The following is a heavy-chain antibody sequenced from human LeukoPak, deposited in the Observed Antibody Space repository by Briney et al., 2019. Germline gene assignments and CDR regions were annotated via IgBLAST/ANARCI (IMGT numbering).Heavy chain of an antibody. V-gene: IGHV4-34*01. Sequence: SETLSLTCTVSGGSVSRYYWSWIRQSPGKGLEWIGEINHSGSTNYNPSLKSRVTISVDTSKNQFSLKVTSVTAADTAVYYCARGYCSGGSCYPLKSIYYYYMDVWGEGTTVTFSS. D-gene: IGHD2-15*01. CDR2: INHSGST. CDR3: ARGYCSGGSCYPLKSIYYYYMDV. J-gene: IGHJ6*03. CDR1: GGSVSRYY.